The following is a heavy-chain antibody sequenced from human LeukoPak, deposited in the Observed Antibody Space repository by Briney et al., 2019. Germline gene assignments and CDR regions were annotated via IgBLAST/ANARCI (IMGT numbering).Heavy chain of an antibody. J-gene: IGHJ4*02. CDR2: IRGSGGSK. V-gene: IGHV3-23*01. D-gene: IGHD3-16*01. CDR1: GFTFSGYA. CDR3: ANGPPGGGFHY. Sequence: PGWSLRLSCAASGFTFSGYAMSCVRQAPGKGLEWVAIIRGSGGSKYYSDSVKGRFTISRDYSKNTRYLESNSLRADDTAVYYCANGPPGGGFHYWGQGTLVTVSS.